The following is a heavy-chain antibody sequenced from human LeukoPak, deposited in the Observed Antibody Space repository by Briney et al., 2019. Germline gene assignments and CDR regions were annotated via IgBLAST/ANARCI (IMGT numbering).Heavy chain of an antibody. D-gene: IGHD5-18*01. J-gene: IGHJ4*02. CDR1: GGSISSGYY. CDR3: ERGPSSYDYDF. Sequence: SETLSLTCTVGGSISSGYYWSWIRLLPGKGLEWIGFIYYTGTTSYNPSLMSRITISVDTSKNQFSLELTSVTAADTAVYYCERGPSSYDYDFWGQGTLVTVSS. V-gene: IGHV4-31*03. CDR2: IYYTGTT.